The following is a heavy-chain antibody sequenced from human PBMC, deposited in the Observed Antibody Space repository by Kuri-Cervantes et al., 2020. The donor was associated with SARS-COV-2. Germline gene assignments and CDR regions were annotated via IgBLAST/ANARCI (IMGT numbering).Heavy chain of an antibody. CDR3: ARDRVGVHDS. D-gene: IGHD2-21*01. CDR2: ISCDGSNK. CDR1: GFTFSSYS. V-gene: IGHV3-30*03. Sequence: GGSLRLSCAASGFTFSSYSMNWVRQAPGKGLEWVAVISCDGSNKDYTASGKGRFTISRDNSQNTLYLQMKSLRTEDTALYYCARDRVGVHDSWGQGTLVTVSS. J-gene: IGHJ4*02.